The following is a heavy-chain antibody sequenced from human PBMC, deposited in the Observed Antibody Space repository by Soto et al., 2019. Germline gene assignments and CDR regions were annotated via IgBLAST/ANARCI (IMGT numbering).Heavy chain of an antibody. CDR3: ARQVRGVMTYYYYYGMDV. J-gene: IGHJ6*02. Sequence: SETLSLTCTVSGGSISSYYWSWIRQPPGKGLEWIGYIYYSGSTYYNPSLKSRVTISVDTSKNQFSLKLSSVTAADTAVYYCARQVRGVMTYYYYYGMDVWGQGTTVTVSS. CDR2: IYYSGST. CDR1: GGSISSYY. V-gene: IGHV4-59*08. D-gene: IGHD3-10*01.